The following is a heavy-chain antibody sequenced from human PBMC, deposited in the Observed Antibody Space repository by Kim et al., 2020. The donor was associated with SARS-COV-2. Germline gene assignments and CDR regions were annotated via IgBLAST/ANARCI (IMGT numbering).Heavy chain of an antibody. Sequence: GGGTNYAQKFQGRVTMTREPSISTAYMEMSRLRSDDTAVYYCARDYFDYWGQGTLVTVSS. CDR3: ARDYFDY. V-gene: IGHV1-2*02. CDR2: GGGT. J-gene: IGHJ4*02.